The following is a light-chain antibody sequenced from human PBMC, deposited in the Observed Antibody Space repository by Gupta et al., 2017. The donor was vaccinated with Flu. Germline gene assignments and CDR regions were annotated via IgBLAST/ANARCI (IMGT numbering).Light chain of an antibody. Sequence: ITISCTGSSGDLGVYNYVSWYQQHPGKAPNLIIFEVSNRPSGVSNRFSGSKSGNTASLTISGLQAEDEADYYCSSYTTTNTLVVFGGGTKLTVL. CDR3: SSYTTTNTLVV. J-gene: IGLJ2*01. V-gene: IGLV2-14*01. CDR2: EVS. CDR1: SGDLGVYNY.